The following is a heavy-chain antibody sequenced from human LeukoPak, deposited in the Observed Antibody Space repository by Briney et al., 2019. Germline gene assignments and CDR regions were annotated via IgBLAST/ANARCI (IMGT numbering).Heavy chain of an antibody. D-gene: IGHD3-10*01. CDR3: ARRITYYYGSGSYILNPKVNWFDP. V-gene: IGHV4-39*07. CDR1: GGSISSSSYY. J-gene: IGHJ5*02. Sequence: SETLSLTCTVSGGSISSSSYYWGWVRQPPGKGLEWIGEINHSGSTNYNPSLKSRVTISVDTSKNQFSLKLSSVTAAGTAVYYCARRITYYYGSGSYILNPKVNWFDPWGQGTLVTVSS. CDR2: INHSGST.